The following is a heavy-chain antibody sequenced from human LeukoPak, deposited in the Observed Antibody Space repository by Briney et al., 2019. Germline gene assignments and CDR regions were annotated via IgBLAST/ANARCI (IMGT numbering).Heavy chain of an antibody. CDR1: GFTFDDYG. V-gene: IGHV3-9*01. CDR3: AKDGLYRGVLQNWFDP. Sequence: PGGSLRLSCAASGFTFDDYGMHWVRQAPGKGLEWVSGISWNSGSIAYADSVKGRFTISRDNAKNSLFLQMNSLREEDTALYYCAKDGLYRGVLQNWFDPWGQGTLVTVSS. D-gene: IGHD3-10*01. CDR2: ISWNSGSI. J-gene: IGHJ5*02.